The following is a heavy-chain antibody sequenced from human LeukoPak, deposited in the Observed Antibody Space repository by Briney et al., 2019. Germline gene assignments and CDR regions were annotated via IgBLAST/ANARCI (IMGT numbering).Heavy chain of an antibody. Sequence: PSETLSLTCTVSGGSVSSGTYYWSWIRQPPGKGLEWIGFIYRSGSTNYNPSLKSRDTISLDTSKNQFSLNLSSVTAADSAVYYCAREDSGATTDWGQGTLVTVSS. D-gene: IGHD1-26*01. CDR3: AREDSGATTD. J-gene: IGHJ4*02. CDR1: GGSVSSGTYY. CDR2: IYRSGST. V-gene: IGHV4-61*01.